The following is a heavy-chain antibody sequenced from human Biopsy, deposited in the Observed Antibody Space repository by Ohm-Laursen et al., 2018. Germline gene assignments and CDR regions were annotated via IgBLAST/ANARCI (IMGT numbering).Heavy chain of an antibody. CDR1: GDSVTKYY. CDR2: IYYSVMT. J-gene: IGHJ6*02. CDR3: ARDSGILNYGNFKYYHYYGMDV. D-gene: IGHD4-11*01. Sequence: SDTLSLTCTVSGDSVTKYYWSWIRQPPGKGLEWIGHIYYSVMTNYNPSLQSRVSISVDTSRNQVSLTLSSVNAADTAVYYCARDSGILNYGNFKYYHYYGMDVWGQGTKVTVSS. V-gene: IGHV4-59*02.